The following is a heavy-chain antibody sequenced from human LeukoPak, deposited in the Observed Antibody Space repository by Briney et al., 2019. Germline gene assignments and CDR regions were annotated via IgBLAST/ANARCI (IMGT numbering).Heavy chain of an antibody. J-gene: IGHJ4*02. CDR1: GFTFSSYS. D-gene: IGHD3-22*01. CDR2: ISSRSSYI. CDR3: AREDYYDSSGYDY. V-gene: IGHV3-21*06. Sequence: GGSLRLSCAASGFTFSSYSMNWVRQAPGKGLEWVSSISSRSSYIYYADSVKGRFTISRDNAKNSLYLQMNSLRAEDMAVYYCAREDYYDSSGYDYWGQGTLVTVSS.